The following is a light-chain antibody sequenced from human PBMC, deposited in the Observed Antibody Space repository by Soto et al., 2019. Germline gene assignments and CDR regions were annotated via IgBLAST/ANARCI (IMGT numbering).Light chain of an antibody. CDR1: QTISDY. J-gene: IGKJ5*01. Sequence: DIQLTHSRTSPSGYVGDQITITCRAGQTISDYLNWYQQKPGTAPKLLIYAASTLQSGVPSRFSGSRSGTDFTLTIISLHPEDVATYYCQQTFRAPSITFGQGTRLEIK. CDR3: QQTFRAPSIT. V-gene: IGKV1-39*01. CDR2: AAS.